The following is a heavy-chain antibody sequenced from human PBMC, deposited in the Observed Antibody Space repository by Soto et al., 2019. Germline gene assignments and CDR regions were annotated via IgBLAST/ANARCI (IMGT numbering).Heavy chain of an antibody. CDR3: ARVGTGYTDSSPHFFDY. J-gene: IGHJ4*02. D-gene: IGHD1-1*01. CDR2: ISANNGNT. Sequence: ASVKVSCKASGYTYINYGIGWVRPAHGQGLEWMGWISANNGNTNFVQKFRDRLNMATDASTSTAYMDLRSLTSDDTAVYYCARVGTGYTDSSPHFFDYWGQGTLVTVSS. V-gene: IGHV1-18*01. CDR1: GYTYINYG.